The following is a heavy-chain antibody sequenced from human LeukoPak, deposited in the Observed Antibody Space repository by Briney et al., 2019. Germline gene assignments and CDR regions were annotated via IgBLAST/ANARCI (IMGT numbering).Heavy chain of an antibody. CDR3: ARAKPKNMVRGLIMRRESRYYFDY. J-gene: IGHJ4*02. V-gene: IGHV3-48*03. Sequence: QPGGSLRLSCAASGFTFSDYEMNWVRQAPGKGLEWLSHISISGTTIYYADSVKGRFTISRDNSKSTLYIQMNSLRAEDTAVYYCARAKPKNMVRGLIMRRESRYYFDYWGQGTLVTVSS. D-gene: IGHD3-10*01. CDR2: ISISGTTI. CDR1: GFTFSDYE.